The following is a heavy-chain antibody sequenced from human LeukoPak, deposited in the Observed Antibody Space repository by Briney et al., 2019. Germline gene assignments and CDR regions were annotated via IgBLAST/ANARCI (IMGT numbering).Heavy chain of an antibody. CDR1: GFTLSTYG. Sequence: GRSLRLSFAASGFTLSTYGMHWVRQAPGKGLEWVAVISSDGSNKFYADSVKGRFTTSRDNSKNTVFLQMNSLRAEDTAVYYCARDGSGWHFDYWGQGTLVTVSS. CDR3: ARDGSGWHFDY. CDR2: ISSDGSNK. D-gene: IGHD6-25*01. J-gene: IGHJ4*02. V-gene: IGHV3-30*03.